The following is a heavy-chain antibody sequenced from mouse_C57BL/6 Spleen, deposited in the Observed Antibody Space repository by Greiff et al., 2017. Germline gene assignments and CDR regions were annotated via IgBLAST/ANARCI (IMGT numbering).Heavy chain of an antibody. CDR3: ARQYEGYAMDY. D-gene: IGHD2-12*01. V-gene: IGHV1-62-2*01. J-gene: IGHJ4*01. CDR2: FYPGRGSI. CDR1: GYTFTEYT. Sequence: QVQLQQSGAELVKPGASVKLSCKASGYTFTEYTIHWVKRRSGQGLEWIGWFYPGRGSIKYTEKFKDKSPLTADKSSSTVYMELSRLTSEDSAVYFCARQYEGYAMDYWGQGTSVTVSS.